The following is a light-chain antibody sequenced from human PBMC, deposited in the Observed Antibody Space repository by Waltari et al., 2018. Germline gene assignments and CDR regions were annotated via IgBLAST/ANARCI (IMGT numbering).Light chain of an antibody. Sequence: EIVLTQSPGTLSLSPGERATLSCRARQSVSSIYLPWYQQKPGLAPRLLIYGASSRATGIPDRFSGSGSVTDFTLTISRLEPEDFALYYCQQYGSSPPTFGQGTKVEIK. J-gene: IGKJ1*01. CDR3: QQYGSSPPT. CDR2: GAS. CDR1: QSVSSIY. V-gene: IGKV3-20*01.